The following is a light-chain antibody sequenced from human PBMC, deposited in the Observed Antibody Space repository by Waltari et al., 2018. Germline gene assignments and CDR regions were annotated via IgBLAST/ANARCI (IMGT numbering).Light chain of an antibody. CDR2: GKN. J-gene: IGLJ2*01. CDR3: NSRDSSGNHLV. Sequence: SSELTQDPAVSVALGQTVRITCQGDSLRSSYASWYQQNPGTAPVIVIYGKNNRPSGIPDRFSGSSSGNTASLTITGAQAEDEADYYCNSRDSSGNHLVFGGGTKLTVL. V-gene: IGLV3-19*01. CDR1: SLRSSY.